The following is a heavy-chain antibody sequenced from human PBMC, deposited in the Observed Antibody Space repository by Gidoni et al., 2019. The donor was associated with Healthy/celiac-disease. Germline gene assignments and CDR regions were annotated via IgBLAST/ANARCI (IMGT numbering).Heavy chain of an antibody. V-gene: IGHV3-11*05. CDR3: ARANYDFWSGYYHVFDY. Sequence: VQLVESGGGLVKPRGSLSPSCAASGFTFRYYYMSWIRQAPGKGLEWVSYISSSSSYTNYADSVKGRFTISRDNAKNSLYLQMNSLRAEDTAVYYCARANYDFWSGYYHVFDYWGQGTLVTVSS. CDR2: ISSSSSYT. CDR1: GFTFRYYY. D-gene: IGHD3-3*01. J-gene: IGHJ4*02.